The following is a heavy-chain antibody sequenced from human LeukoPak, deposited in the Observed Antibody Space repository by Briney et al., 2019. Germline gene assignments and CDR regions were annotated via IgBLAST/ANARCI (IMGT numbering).Heavy chain of an antibody. CDR2: ISYDGSNK. V-gene: IGHV3-30*04. J-gene: IGHJ5*02. D-gene: IGHD3-10*01. CDR1: GFTFSSYA. Sequence: GGSLRLSCAASGFTFSSYATHWVRQAPGKGLEWVAVISYDGSNKYYADSVKGRFTISRDNSKNTLYLQMNSLRAEDTAVYYCARIPYGSGSSGWFDPWGQGTLVTVSS. CDR3: ARIPYGSGSSGWFDP.